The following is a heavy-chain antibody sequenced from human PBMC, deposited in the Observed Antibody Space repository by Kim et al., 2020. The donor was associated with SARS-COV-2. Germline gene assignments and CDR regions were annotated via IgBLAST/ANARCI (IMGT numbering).Heavy chain of an antibody. CDR3: ARVWGVSRSGYQVGGRYYYYGMVV. CDR1: GGSFSGYY. CDR2: INHSGST. J-gene: IGHJ6*02. V-gene: IGHV4-34*01. D-gene: IGHD3-3*01. Sequence: SETLSLTCAVYGGSFSGYYWTWIRQPPGKGLEWIGEINHSGSTNYNPSLKSRVTISVDTSKNQFSLKLSSVTAADTAVYYCARVWGVSRSGYQVGGRYYYYGMVVWVQGTTVTVSS.